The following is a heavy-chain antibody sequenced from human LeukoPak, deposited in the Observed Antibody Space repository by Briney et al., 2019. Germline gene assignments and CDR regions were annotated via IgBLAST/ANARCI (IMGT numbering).Heavy chain of an antibody. CDR1: GYTFTSYY. D-gene: IGHD6-13*01. Sequence: GASVKVSCKASGYTFTSYYMYWVRQAPGQGLEWIGIINPSDGFTNYAQKLQGRVTMTTDTSTSTAYMELRSLRSDDTAVYYCARDAAAVFPQDYWGQGTLVTVSS. CDR2: INPSDGFT. CDR3: ARDAAAVFPQDY. J-gene: IGHJ4*02. V-gene: IGHV1-46*01.